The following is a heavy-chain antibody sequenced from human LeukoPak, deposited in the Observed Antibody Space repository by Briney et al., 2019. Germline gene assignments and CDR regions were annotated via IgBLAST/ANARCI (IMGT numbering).Heavy chain of an antibody. V-gene: IGHV3-21*01. Sequence: GGSLRLSCAASGFTFSTSTMNWVRQAPGKGLECVSSISSSSSYTYYADSVKGRFTISRDNARNSLFLKMNSLTAEDPAVYYCDRGGSGYGAAFDYWGQGTLVTVSS. D-gene: IGHD4-17*01. CDR1: GFTFSTST. CDR2: ISSSSSYT. CDR3: DRGGSGYGAAFDY. J-gene: IGHJ4*02.